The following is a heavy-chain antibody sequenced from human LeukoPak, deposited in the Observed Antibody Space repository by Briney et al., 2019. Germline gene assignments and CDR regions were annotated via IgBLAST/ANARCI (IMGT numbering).Heavy chain of an antibody. J-gene: IGHJ2*01. V-gene: IGHV3-11*04. CDR1: GYSISSDYY. CDR3: AREGWYFDL. Sequence: LSLTCTVSGYSISSDYYMSWIRQAPGKGLEWVSYISSSGSTIYYADSVKGRFTISRDNAKNSLYLQMNSLRAEDTAVYYCAREGWYFDLWGRGTLVTVSS. CDR2: ISSSGSTI.